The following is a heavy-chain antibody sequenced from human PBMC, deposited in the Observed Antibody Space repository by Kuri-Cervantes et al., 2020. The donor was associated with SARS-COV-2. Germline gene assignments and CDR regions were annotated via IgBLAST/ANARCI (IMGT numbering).Heavy chain of an antibody. CDR3: ARLRRDYYGSGSPYGMDV. V-gene: IGHV5-51*01. Sequence: GESLKISCKGSGYSFTSYWIGWVRQMPGKGLEWMGIIYPGDSDTRYSPSFQGQVTISADKSISTAYLQWSSLKASDTAVYYCARLRRDYYGSGSPYGMDVWGQGTTVTVSS. J-gene: IGHJ6*02. CDR1: GYSFTSYW. D-gene: IGHD3-10*01. CDR2: IYPGDSDT.